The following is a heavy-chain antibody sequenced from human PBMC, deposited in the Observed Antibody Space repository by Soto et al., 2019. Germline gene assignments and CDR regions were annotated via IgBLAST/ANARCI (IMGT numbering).Heavy chain of an antibody. CDR1: GYTFTSYA. CDR2: INAGNGNT. CDR3: ARGLAKLNWFDP. V-gene: IGHV1-3*01. J-gene: IGHJ5*02. Sequence: GASVKVSCKASGYTFTSYAMHWVRQAPGQRLEWMGWINAGNGNTKYSQKFQGRVTITRDTSASTAYMELSSLRSEDTAVYYCARGLAKLNWFDPWGQGTLVTVSS.